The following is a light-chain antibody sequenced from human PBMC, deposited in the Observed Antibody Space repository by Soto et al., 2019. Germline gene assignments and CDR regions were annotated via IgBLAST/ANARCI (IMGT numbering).Light chain of an antibody. CDR3: SSYAGSISPYV. Sequence: QSVLTQPDSVSGSPGQSITIFCTGTSTDVGDYNYVSWYQQHPGKAPKLMIYDITNRPSGVSNRFSGSKSDNTASLTISGLQAEDEADYYCSSYAGSISPYVFGTGTKLTVL. V-gene: IGLV2-14*01. J-gene: IGLJ1*01. CDR2: DIT. CDR1: STDVGDYNY.